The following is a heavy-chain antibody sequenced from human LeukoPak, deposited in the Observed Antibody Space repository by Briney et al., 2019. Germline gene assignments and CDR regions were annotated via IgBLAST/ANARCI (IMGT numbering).Heavy chain of an antibody. J-gene: IGHJ4*02. CDR2: ISYNGRNK. D-gene: IGHD6-25*01. Sequence: GGSLRLSCAASGFTFSSYAMHWVRQAPGQELEWVALISYNGRNKYYADSAKVRFTISRDNSKNTLYLQMNSLRGEDTAVYYCAREAEALDYWGQGTLVTVSS. CDR3: AREAEALDY. V-gene: IGHV3-30*04. CDR1: GFTFSSYA.